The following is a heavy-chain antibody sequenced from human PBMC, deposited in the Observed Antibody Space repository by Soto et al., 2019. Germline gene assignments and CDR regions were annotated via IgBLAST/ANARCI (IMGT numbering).Heavy chain of an antibody. J-gene: IGHJ6*02. Sequence: SETLSLTCTVSGGSIISSSYYLFCIRQAPWNGLEWIGSIYYSGSTYYNPSLKSRVTISVDTSKNQFSLKLSSVTAADTAVYYCARGGSSGWYGMDVWGQGTTVTVSS. V-gene: IGHV4-39*01. D-gene: IGHD6-19*01. CDR3: ARGGSSGWYGMDV. CDR1: GGSIISSSYY. CDR2: IYYSGST.